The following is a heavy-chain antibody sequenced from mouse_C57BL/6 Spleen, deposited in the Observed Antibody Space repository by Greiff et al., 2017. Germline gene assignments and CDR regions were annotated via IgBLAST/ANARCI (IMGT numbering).Heavy chain of an antibody. J-gene: IGHJ1*03. CDR1: GYTFTSYW. D-gene: IGHD4-1*01. Sequence: VQLQQPGAELVKPGASVKLSCKASGYTFTSYWMHWVKQRPGQGLEWIGMIHPNSGGTNYNEKFKSKATLTVDKSSSTAYMQLSSLTSEDSAVYYCARGGLGHWYFDVWGTGTTVTVSS. V-gene: IGHV1-64*01. CDR3: ARGGLGHWYFDV. CDR2: IHPNSGGT.